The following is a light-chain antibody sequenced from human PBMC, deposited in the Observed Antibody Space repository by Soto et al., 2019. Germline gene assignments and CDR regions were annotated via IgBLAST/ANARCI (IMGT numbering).Light chain of an antibody. CDR2: DVS. CDR1: SSDVGDYNF. CDR3: SSYTSFSTRM. J-gene: IGLJ3*02. V-gene: IGLV2-14*03. Sequence: QSALTQPASVSGSLGQSITISCTGTSSDVGDYNFVSWYQHHPGKAPKLMIYDVSNRPSGVSNRFSGSKSGNTASLTISGLQAEDEADYYCSSYTSFSTRMFGGGTKVTVL.